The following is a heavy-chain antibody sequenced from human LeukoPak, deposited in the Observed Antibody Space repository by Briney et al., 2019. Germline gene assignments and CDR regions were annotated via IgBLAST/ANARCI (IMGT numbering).Heavy chain of an antibody. J-gene: IGHJ6*02. Sequence: SETLSLTCAVYGGSFSGYYWSWIRQPPGKGLEWIGEINHSGSTNYNPSLKSRVTISVDTSKNQFSLKLSSVTAADTAVYYCARAKLVLGMDVWGQGTTVTVPS. CDR2: INHSGST. CDR1: GGSFSGYY. CDR3: ARAKLVLGMDV. V-gene: IGHV4-34*01.